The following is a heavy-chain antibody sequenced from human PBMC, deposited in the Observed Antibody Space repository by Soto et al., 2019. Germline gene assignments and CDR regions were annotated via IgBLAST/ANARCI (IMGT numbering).Heavy chain of an antibody. D-gene: IGHD1-1*01. J-gene: IGHJ4*02. CDR1: GYTLAIYG. V-gene: IGHV1-18*01. CDR3: ARGTGTTSEGSLFDY. Sequence: ASVKVSCKTSGYTLAIYGINWVRQAPGQGLQWMGWIGTYNGDTHYAQTLQGRVTVTTDTSTSTAYMELRSLRSDDTAVYYCARGTGTTSEGSLFDYWGQGTLVTVSS. CDR2: IGTYNGDT.